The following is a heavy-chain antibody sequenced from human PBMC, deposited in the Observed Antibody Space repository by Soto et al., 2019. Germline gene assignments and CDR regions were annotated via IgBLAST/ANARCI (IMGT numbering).Heavy chain of an antibody. J-gene: IGHJ3*02. Sequence: GGSLRLSCAASGFTFDDYAMHWVRQAPGKGLEWVSGISWNSGSIGYADSVKGRFTISRDNAKNSLYLQMNSLRAEDTALYYCAKGLESIYGSGSSLLVSDAFDIWGQGTMVTVSS. CDR2: ISWNSGSI. CDR3: AKGLESIYGSGSSLLVSDAFDI. V-gene: IGHV3-9*01. D-gene: IGHD3-10*01. CDR1: GFTFDDYA.